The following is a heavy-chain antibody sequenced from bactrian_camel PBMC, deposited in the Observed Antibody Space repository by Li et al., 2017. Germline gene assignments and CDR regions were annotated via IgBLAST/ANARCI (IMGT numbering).Heavy chain of an antibody. CDR3: ARGPENLWEYGY. J-gene: IGHJ4*01. CDR2: IDTDDST. Sequence: HVQLVESGGGLVQAGGTLRLSCGASGSIYGGACVGWLRQAPGKEREGVASIDTDDSTTYADSVKGRFTSSRDNAKNTLYLQMNSLKTEDTAVYYCARGPENLWEYGYWGQGTQVTVS. CDR1: GSIYGGAC. V-gene: IGHV3S6*01.